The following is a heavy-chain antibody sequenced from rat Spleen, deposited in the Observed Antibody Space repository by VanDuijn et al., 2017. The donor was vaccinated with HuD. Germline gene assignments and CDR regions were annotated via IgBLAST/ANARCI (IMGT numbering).Heavy chain of an antibody. J-gene: IGHJ1*01. D-gene: IGHD1-4*01. Sequence: QVQLKESGPGLVQPSQTLSLTCTVSGFSLSSYGVIWVRQPPGKGLEWMGVIWGNGNTNCNSALKSRLSISRDTSKSQVLLKMNSLQIEDTATYYCARGELPGYFDLWGPGTMVTVSS. CDR3: ARGELPGYFDL. CDR2: IWGNGNT. CDR1: GFSLSSYG. V-gene: IGHV2-13*01.